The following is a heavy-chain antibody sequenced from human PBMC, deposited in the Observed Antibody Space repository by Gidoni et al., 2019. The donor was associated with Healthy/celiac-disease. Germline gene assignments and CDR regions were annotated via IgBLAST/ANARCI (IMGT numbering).Heavy chain of an antibody. CDR3: AKDLDSSGWYDY. J-gene: IGHJ4*02. CDR1: GFTFSSYA. V-gene: IGHV3-23*01. CDR2: ISGSGGST. Sequence: EVQLLESGGGLVQPGGSLRLSWAASGFTFSSYAMSWVRQAPGKGLEWVSAISGSGGSTYYADSVKGRFTISRDNSKNTLYLQMNSLRAEDTAVYYCAKDLDSSGWYDYWGQGTLVTVSS. D-gene: IGHD6-19*01.